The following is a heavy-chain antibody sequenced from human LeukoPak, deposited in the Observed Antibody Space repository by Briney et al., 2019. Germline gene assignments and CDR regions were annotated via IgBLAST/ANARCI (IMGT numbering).Heavy chain of an antibody. CDR2: ISSSSSYI. V-gene: IGHV3-21*01. Sequence: PGGSLRLSXAASGFTFSSYSMNWVRQAPGKGLEWVSSISSSSSYIYYADSVKGRFTISRDNAKNSLYLQMNSLRAEGTAVYYCARDRYYYDSSGYYTHYYFDYWGQGTLVTVSS. J-gene: IGHJ4*02. CDR1: GFTFSSYS. D-gene: IGHD3-22*01. CDR3: ARDRYYYDSSGYYTHYYFDY.